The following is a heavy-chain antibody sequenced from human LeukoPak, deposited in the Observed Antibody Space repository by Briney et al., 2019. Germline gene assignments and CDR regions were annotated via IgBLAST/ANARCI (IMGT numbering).Heavy chain of an antibody. CDR2: IYYSGST. J-gene: IGHJ3*02. CDR1: GDSIGSSY. CDR3: ARWEDCSSTSCYRDAFDI. D-gene: IGHD2-2*01. V-gene: IGHV4-59*01. Sequence: SETLSLTCSVSGDSIGSSYWSWIRQPPGKGLEWIGYIYYSGSTNYNPSLKSRVTISVDTSKNQFSLKLSSVTAADTAVYYCARWEDCSSTSCYRDAFDIWGQGTMVTVSS.